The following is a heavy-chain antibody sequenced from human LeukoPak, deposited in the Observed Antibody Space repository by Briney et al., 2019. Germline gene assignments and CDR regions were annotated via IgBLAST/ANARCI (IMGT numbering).Heavy chain of an antibody. CDR1: GGTFSSYA. CDR3: ARPAGGGYSYGRFDY. D-gene: IGHD5-18*01. V-gene: IGHV1-69*13. CDR2: IIPIFGTA. J-gene: IGHJ4*02. Sequence: SVKVSCKASGGTFSSYAIGWVRQAPGQGLEWMGGIIPIFGTANYAQKFQGRVTITADESTSTAYMELSSLRSEDTAVYYCARPAGGGYSYGRFDYWGQGTLVTVSS.